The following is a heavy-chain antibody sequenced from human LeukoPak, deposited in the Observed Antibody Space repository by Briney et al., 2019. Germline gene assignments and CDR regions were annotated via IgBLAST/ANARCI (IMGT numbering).Heavy chain of an antibody. V-gene: IGHV3-23*01. Sequence: PGGSLRLSCAASGFTFSNYAMSWVRPAPGKGLEWVSATSRSGGSTYYADSVKGRFTISRDNSKSALFLQINSLRVEDTAVYYCAKDEGENGEYWSNFHHWGQGTLVTVSS. CDR3: AKDEGENGEYWSNFHH. D-gene: IGHD2-8*01. J-gene: IGHJ4*02. CDR1: GFTFSNYA. CDR2: TSRSGGST.